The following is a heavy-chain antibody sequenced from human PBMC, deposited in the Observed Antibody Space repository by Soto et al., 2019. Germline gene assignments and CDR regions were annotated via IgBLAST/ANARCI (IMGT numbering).Heavy chain of an antibody. CDR2: IYYSGHT. Sequence: PSETLSLTCTVSGGSITSGDNYWSWIRQPPGKGLEWIGYIYYSGHTYYNPSLKSRLTISVDTSKNHFSLRLSSVTAADTAVYYCARTYWSGWGRCCFDSWGQGALVTVSS. D-gene: IGHD3-3*01. V-gene: IGHV4-30-4*01. J-gene: IGHJ4*02. CDR1: GGSITSGDNY. CDR3: ARTYWSGWGRCCFDS.